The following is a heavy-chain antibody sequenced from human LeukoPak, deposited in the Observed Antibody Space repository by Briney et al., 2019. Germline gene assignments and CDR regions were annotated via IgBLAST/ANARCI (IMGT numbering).Heavy chain of an antibody. CDR3: ARDGGKGLSGGWFDP. CDR1: GGSISSGGYS. J-gene: IGHJ5*02. D-gene: IGHD3-16*01. V-gene: IGHV4-30-2*01. CDR2: IYHSGST. Sequence: SETLSLTCAVSGGSISSGGYSWSWIRQPPGKGLEWIRYIYHSGSTYYNPSLKSRVTISVDRSKNQFSLKLSSVTAADTAVYYCARDGGKGLSGGWFDPWGQGTLVTVSS.